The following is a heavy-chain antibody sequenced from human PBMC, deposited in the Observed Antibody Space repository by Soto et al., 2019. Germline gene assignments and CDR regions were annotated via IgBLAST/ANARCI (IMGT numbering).Heavy chain of an antibody. D-gene: IGHD2-8*02. CDR3: ASSVLVTSTMNYFDL. V-gene: IGHV5-51*01. CDR1: GYSFFNFW. J-gene: IGHJ4*02. Sequence: PGESLKISCQASGYSFFNFWIAWVRQMPGEGLEWLGIIYPDDSDTRYSPSFLGQVTISADKSIKTTYLQWSSLKASDTAIYFCASSVLVTSTMNYFDLWGQGTLVTVS. CDR2: IYPDDSDT.